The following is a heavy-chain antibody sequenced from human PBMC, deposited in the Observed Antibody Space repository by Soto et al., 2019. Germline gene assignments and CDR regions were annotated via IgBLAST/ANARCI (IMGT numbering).Heavy chain of an antibody. V-gene: IGHV1-8*01. CDR1: GSTFLSND. D-gene: IGHD3-3*01. CDR3: ARGAVTGITLFVVAIMGGHHDMDF. J-gene: IGHJ6*03. Sequence: QVQLVQSGAEVKKPGASVKVACKASGSTFLSNDITWLRQAPGQELERMVWIIPNSGNTDYAEKFKGRLNITRNNVITTVYMDLSGLTSEDMAIYYCARGAVTGITLFVVAIMGGHHDMDFWGTGTTVTVSS. CDR2: IIPNSGNT.